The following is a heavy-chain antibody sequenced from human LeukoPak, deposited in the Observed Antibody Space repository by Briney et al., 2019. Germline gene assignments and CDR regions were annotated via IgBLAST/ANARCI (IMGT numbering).Heavy chain of an antibody. D-gene: IGHD2-21*02. CDR2: IYYSGST. V-gene: IGHV4-59*08. CDR3: ARHVGYSAYCGGDCYYYWYFDL. Sequence: SETLSLTCTVSGGSISSYYWSWIRQPPGKGLEWIGYIYYSGSTNYNPSLKSRVTISVDTSKNQFSLKLSSVTAADTAVYYCARHVGYSAYCGGDCYYYWYFDLWGRGTLVTVSS. J-gene: IGHJ2*01. CDR1: GGSISSYY.